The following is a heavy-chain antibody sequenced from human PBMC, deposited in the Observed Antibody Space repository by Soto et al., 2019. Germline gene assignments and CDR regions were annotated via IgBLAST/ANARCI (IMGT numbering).Heavy chain of an antibody. D-gene: IGHD3-10*02. CDR1: GYSVTAYY. CDR3: ARSYVQSRPIDY. V-gene: IGHV1-46*01. Sequence: ASVKVSCKASGYSVTAYYMHWLRQAPGQAFXWMGXINXGXXXXXYXXXFQGRVAMTSDTSTSTVYLELSSLRSEDTALYYCARSYVQSRPIDYWGQGTLVTASS. CDR2: INXGXXXX. J-gene: IGHJ4*02.